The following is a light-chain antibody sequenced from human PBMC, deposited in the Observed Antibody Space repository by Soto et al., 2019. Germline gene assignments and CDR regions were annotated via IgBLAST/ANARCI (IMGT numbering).Light chain of an antibody. J-gene: IGLJ1*01. Sequence: QSALTQPASVSGSPGQSIAISCTGTSSDVGGYDYVSWYQQHPGKAPKLMIYDVSNRPSGVSNRFSGSKSDNTASPTISGLQAEDEADYYCSSYTSSSTYVFGTGTKVTVL. V-gene: IGLV2-14*01. CDR3: SSYTSSSTYV. CDR1: SSDVGGYDY. CDR2: DVS.